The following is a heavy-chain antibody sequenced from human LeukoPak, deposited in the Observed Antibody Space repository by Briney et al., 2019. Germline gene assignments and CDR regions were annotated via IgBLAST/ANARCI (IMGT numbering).Heavy chain of an antibody. CDR3: ARDIQLSA. Sequence: GGSLRLSCAASGFNFNDAAMTWVRQAPGKGLEWVSLIASSGRNTYYTDSVRGRFTISRDNSKKTLSLQMNSLRVEDTAIYYCARDIQLSAWGLGTMVTVSS. CDR1: GFNFNDAA. D-gene: IGHD5-24*01. V-gene: IGHV3-23*01. CDR2: IASSGRNT. J-gene: IGHJ3*01.